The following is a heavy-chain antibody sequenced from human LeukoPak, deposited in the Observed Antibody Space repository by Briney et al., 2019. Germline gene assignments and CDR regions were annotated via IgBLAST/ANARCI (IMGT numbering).Heavy chain of an antibody. CDR1: GGSISSSSYY. V-gene: IGHV4-39*07. CDR2: IYYSGST. J-gene: IGHJ4*02. CDR3: AGERGEEYSSGWYKTNFFDN. Sequence: SETLSLTCTVSGGSISSSSYYWGWIRQPPGKGLEWIGSIYYSGSTYYNPSLKSRVTISVDTSKNQFSLKLSSVTGADTAVYYCAGERGEEYSSGWYKTNFFDNWGQGIRVTVSS. D-gene: IGHD6-19*01.